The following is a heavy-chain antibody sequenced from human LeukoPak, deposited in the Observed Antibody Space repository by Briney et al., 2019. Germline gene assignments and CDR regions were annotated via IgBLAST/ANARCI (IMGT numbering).Heavy chain of an antibody. CDR1: GYTFSSYG. V-gene: IGHV1-18*01. Sequence: VASVKVSCKASGYTFSSYGISWVRQAPGQGLEWMGWISAYNGNTNYAQKLQGRVTMTTDTSTSTAYMELRSLRPDDTAVYYCARVRIEQQPYDYWGQGTLVTVSS. CDR2: ISAYNGNT. CDR3: ARVRIEQQPYDY. J-gene: IGHJ4*02. D-gene: IGHD6-13*01.